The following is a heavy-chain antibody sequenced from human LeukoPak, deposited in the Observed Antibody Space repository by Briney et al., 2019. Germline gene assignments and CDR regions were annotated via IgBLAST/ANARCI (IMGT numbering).Heavy chain of an antibody. D-gene: IGHD1-1*01. CDR1: GFTFGDHA. CDR2: IRSKAYRGTI. CDR3: ARGPIQLWIHNAMDV. Sequence: GGSLRLSCTGSGFTFGDHAMSWVRQAPGKGLEWVGFIRSKAYRGTIEYAASVKGRFTISRDDSASIAYLQMNGLKIEDTAVYYCARGPIQLWIHNAMDVWGQGTTVTVSS. V-gene: IGHV3-49*04. J-gene: IGHJ6*02.